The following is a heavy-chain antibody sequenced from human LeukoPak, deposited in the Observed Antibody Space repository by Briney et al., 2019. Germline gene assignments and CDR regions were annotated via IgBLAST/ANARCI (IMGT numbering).Heavy chain of an antibody. D-gene: IGHD6-19*01. CDR2: ISGSGGST. Sequence: PGGSLRLSCAASGFTFSSYAMSWVRQAPGKGLEWVSAISGSGGSTYYADSVKGRFTISRDNSKNTLYLQMNSLRAEDTAVYYCAKESSSSGWAYYYGMDVWGQGTTVTVSS. J-gene: IGHJ6*02. V-gene: IGHV3-23*01. CDR1: GFTFSSYA. CDR3: AKESSSSGWAYYYGMDV.